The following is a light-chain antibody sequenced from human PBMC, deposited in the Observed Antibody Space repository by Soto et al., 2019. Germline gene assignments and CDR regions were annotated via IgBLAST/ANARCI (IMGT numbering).Light chain of an antibody. CDR2: EVT. Sequence: QSALTQPASVSGSPGQSITISCTGSSSDVGRYNYVSWYQHHPAKAPKLMISEVTYRPSGISDRFSGSKSGNTASLTISGLQADDEAVYYCSSYTSRNTVIFGVGTQLTVL. CDR1: SSDVGRYNY. V-gene: IGLV2-14*01. J-gene: IGLJ2*01. CDR3: SSYTSRNTVI.